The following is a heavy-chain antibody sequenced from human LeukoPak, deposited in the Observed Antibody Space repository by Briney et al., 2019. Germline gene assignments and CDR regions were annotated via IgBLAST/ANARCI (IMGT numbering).Heavy chain of an antibody. V-gene: IGHV1-69*04. J-gene: IGHJ5*02. CDR1: GGTFSSYA. Sequence: GASVKVSCKASGGTFSSYAISWVRQAPGQGLEWMGRIIPILGIANYAQKFQGRVTITADKSTSTAYMELSSLRSEDTAVYYCARGRGGYDSSGYYDNWFDPWGQGTLVTVSS. D-gene: IGHD3-22*01. CDR3: ARGRGGYDSSGYYDNWFDP. CDR2: IIPILGIA.